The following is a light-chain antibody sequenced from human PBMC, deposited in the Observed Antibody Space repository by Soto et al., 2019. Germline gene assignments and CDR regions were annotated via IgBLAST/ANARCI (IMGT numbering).Light chain of an antibody. CDR2: DVT. V-gene: IGLV2-14*01. CDR3: SSYTSNNAYD. CDR1: SSDVGGYNF. Sequence: QSALTQPASVSGSPGQSITISCTGTSSDVGGYNFVSWYQQHPGKAPKLIIYDVTHRPSGVSSRFSAFKSGNTASLTISGLQAEDEADYYCSSYTSNNAYDFGTGTKLTVL. J-gene: IGLJ1*01.